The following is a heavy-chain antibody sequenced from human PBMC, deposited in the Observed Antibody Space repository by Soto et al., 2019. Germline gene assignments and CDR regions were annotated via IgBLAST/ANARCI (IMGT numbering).Heavy chain of an antibody. J-gene: IGHJ4*02. V-gene: IGHV4-59*01. CDR1: GGSISNYY. CDR2: IYSTGST. Sequence: QVQLLESGPGLVKPSETLSLGCTVSGGSISNYYWIWIRQSPGKGLEWLGYIYSTGSTNYNPSLKSRVTISIDTSENQVSLKLSSVTAADTAVYYCARVSNDYGGNGAFDFWGQGTLVTVSS. D-gene: IGHD4-17*01. CDR3: ARVSNDYGGNGAFDF.